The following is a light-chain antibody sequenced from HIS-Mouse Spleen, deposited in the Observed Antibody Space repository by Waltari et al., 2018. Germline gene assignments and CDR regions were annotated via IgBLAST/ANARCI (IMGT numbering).Light chain of an antibody. CDR3: CSYAGSYTVV. J-gene: IGLJ2*01. Sequence: QSALTQPRSVSGSPGQSVPISCTGTSSDVGGYNFVPWYPQHPGKAPKLMIYYVSKRPSGGPDRFSGSKSGNTASLTISGLQAEDEADYYCCSYAGSYTVVFGGGTKLTVL. CDR1: SSDVGGYNF. V-gene: IGLV2-11*01. CDR2: YVS.